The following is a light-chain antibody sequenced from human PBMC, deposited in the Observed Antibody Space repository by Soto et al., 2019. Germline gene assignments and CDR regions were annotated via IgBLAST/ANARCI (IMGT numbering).Light chain of an antibody. J-gene: IGKJ1*01. V-gene: IGKV1-27*01. CDR1: QGISHY. CDR3: QKYNSAPRT. CDR2: DAS. Sequence: DIQMTQSPSSLSASVGDRVTITCRASQGISHYLAWYQQKPGKVPKLLIYDASTLQSGVPSRFSGRGSETDLTLTISGLQTEDVATDYCQKYNSAPRTFGQGTKVEIK.